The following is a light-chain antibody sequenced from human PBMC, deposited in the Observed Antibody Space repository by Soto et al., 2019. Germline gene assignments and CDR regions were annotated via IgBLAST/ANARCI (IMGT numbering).Light chain of an antibody. J-gene: IGLJ2*01. CDR2: GVS. Sequence: QSALTQPASVSGSPGQSITISCTGTSSDIGGYNYVSGYQQYPGKAPKLMIFGVSDRPSGVSNRFSGSKSGTTASLTISGLQAEDEADYYCSSYKTSSTVVVFGGGTKVNVL. CDR3: SSYKTSSTVVV. CDR1: SSDIGGYNY. V-gene: IGLV2-14*01.